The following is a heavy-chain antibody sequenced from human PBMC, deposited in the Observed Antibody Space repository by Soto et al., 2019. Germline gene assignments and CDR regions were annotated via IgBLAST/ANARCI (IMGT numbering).Heavy chain of an antibody. J-gene: IGHJ4*02. CDR1: GFTFSSYG. Sequence: QVQLVESGGGVVQPGRSLRLSCAASGFTFSSYGMHWVRQAPGKGLEWVAVISYDGRNKYYADSVKGRFTISRDNSKNTLYLQMNSLRAEDTAVYYCAKPLGVGAVGPYYFDYWGQGTLVTVSS. D-gene: IGHD1-26*01. CDR3: AKPLGVGAVGPYYFDY. V-gene: IGHV3-30*18. CDR2: ISYDGRNK.